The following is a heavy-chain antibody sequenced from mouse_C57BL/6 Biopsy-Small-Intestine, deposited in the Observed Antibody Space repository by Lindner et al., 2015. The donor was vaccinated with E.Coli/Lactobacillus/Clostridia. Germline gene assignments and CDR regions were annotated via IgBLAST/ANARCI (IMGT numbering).Heavy chain of an antibody. CDR2: IYPGDGDT. Sequence: VQLQESGPELVKPGASVKISCKASGYAFSSSWMNWVKQRPGKGLEWIGRIYPGDGDTNYNGKFKGKATLTADKSSSTAYMQLSSLTSEDSAVYFCGKDSSGPFDYWGQDTTLTVSS. CDR3: GKDSSGPFDY. D-gene: IGHD3-2*02. V-gene: IGHV1-82*01. CDR1: GYAFSSSW. J-gene: IGHJ2*01.